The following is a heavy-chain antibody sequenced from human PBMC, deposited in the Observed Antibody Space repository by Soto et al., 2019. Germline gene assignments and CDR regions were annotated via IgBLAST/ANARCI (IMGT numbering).Heavy chain of an antibody. CDR1: GFSLSSSGVG. D-gene: IGHD3-22*01. CDR2: IFWNGDK. Sequence: QITLKESGPTLVEPTQTLTLTCTFSGFSLSSSGVGVGWIRQPPGKALEWLALIFWNGDKRYSPSLKSRLTGTKDTSKNQVVLTMTNMDPVDTATYFCAHRTYYYDTSGYYLWFDPWGQGTLVTVSS. J-gene: IGHJ5*02. V-gene: IGHV2-5*01. CDR3: AHRTYYYDTSGYYLWFDP.